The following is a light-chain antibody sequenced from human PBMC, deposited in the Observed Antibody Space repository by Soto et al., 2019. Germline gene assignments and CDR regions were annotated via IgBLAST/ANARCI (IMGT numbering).Light chain of an antibody. V-gene: IGLV2-14*01. J-gene: IGLJ1*01. CDR3: SAYSISTAYL. Sequence: QSALTQPASVSGSPGQSITISCTGTSSDVGGYDYVSWYQLHPGKAPKRMVFEVSNRPSGVSYRFSGSKSGNTASLTISGLQAEDEDDYFCSAYSISTAYLFGTGTKLTVL. CDR2: EVS. CDR1: SSDVGGYDY.